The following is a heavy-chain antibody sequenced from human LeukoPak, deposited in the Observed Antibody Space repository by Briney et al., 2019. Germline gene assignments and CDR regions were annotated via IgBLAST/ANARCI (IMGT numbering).Heavy chain of an antibody. CDR1: GFTFDDYA. D-gene: IGHD6-13*01. CDR2: ISWNSGSI. J-gene: IGHJ4*02. Sequence: GRSLRLSCAASGFTFDDYAMHWVRQAPGKGLEWVSGISWNSGSIGYADSVKGRFTISRDNANNSLYLQMNSLRAEDTALYYCAKDWYSSSWYSDRLTYYFDYWGQGTLVTVSS. CDR3: AKDWYSSSWYSDRLTYYFDY. V-gene: IGHV3-9*01.